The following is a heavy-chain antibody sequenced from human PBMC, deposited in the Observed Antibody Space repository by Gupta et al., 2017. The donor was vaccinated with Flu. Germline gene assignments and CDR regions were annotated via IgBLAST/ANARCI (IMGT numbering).Heavy chain of an antibody. V-gene: IGHV1-3*01. J-gene: IGHJ4*02. CDR3: ARRWSGVVPAVIEYYFDY. D-gene: IGHD2-2*01. CDR2: INAGNGGT. Sequence: QVQLVQSGAEVKKPGASVKVSCAASGYTFSNYAIHWVRQAPGQRFEWMGWINAGNGGTKYSQRCQDRVTITRDTSANTAYMELSSLTSEDTAVYYCARRWSGVVPAVIEYYFDYWGQGTLVTVSS. CDR1: GYTFSNYA.